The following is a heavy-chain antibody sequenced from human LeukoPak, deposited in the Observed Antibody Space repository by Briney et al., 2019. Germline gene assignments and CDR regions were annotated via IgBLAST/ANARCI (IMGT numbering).Heavy chain of an antibody. CDR1: GFTFSSYA. J-gene: IGHJ4*02. Sequence: PGGSLRLSCAASGFTFSSYAISWVRQAPGKGLEWVSAISGSGGSTYYADSVKGRFTISRDNSKNTLYLQMNSLRAEDTAVYYCAKGISYYDILTGYSSYFDYWGQGTLVTVSS. CDR2: ISGSGGST. D-gene: IGHD3-9*01. CDR3: AKGISYYDILTGYSSYFDY. V-gene: IGHV3-23*01.